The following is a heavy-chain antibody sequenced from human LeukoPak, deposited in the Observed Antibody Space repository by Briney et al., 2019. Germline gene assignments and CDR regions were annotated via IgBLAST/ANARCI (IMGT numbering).Heavy chain of an antibody. Sequence: SETLSLTCTVSGGSISSYYWGWIRQPPGKGLEWIGYIYCSGSTNYNPSLKSRVTISVDTSKNQFSLKLSSVTAADTAVYYCARDRKGATGGFDYWGQGTLVTVSS. CDR2: IYCSGST. CDR3: ARDRKGATGGFDY. V-gene: IGHV4-59*01. J-gene: IGHJ4*02. D-gene: IGHD1-26*01. CDR1: GGSISSYY.